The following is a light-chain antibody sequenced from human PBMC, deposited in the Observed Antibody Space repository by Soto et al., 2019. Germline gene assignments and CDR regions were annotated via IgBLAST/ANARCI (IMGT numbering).Light chain of an antibody. J-gene: IGKJ4*01. V-gene: IGKV1-39*01. CDR2: AAS. Sequence: DIQMTQSPSSLSASVGDRVTITFGARQNINSYLNWYQQKPGKAPKLLIYAASSLQRGVPSRFSGSGSGTDFTLTISSLQPEAFATYYCQQANSFPLTFGGGTKVDIK. CDR3: QQANSFPLT. CDR1: QNINSY.